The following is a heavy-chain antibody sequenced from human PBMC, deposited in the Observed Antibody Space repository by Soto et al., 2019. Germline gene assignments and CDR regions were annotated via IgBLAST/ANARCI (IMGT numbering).Heavy chain of an antibody. CDR3: ARGLVVVSATYWYFDL. V-gene: IGHV1-8*01. Sequence: QVQLVQSGAEVKKPGASVKVSCKASGYTFTSYDINWVRQAAGQGLEWIGWMNPNSGKAGYAQKLQGRVTMAGNTSISTAYMELSSLRADDTAVYFCARGLVVVSATYWYFDLWGRGTLVTVSS. D-gene: IGHD2-15*01. CDR2: MNPNSGKA. CDR1: GYTFTSYD. J-gene: IGHJ2*01.